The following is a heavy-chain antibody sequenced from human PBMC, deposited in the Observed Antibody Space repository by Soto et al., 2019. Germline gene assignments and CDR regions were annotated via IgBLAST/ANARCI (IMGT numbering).Heavy chain of an antibody. J-gene: IGHJ6*02. V-gene: IGHV3-48*03. CDR2: ISSSGSTI. Sequence: EVQLVESGGGLVQPGGSLRLSCAASGFTFSSYEMNWVRQAPGKGLEWVSYISSSGSTIYYADSVKGRFTISRDNAKNSLYLQMNSLRAEDTAVYYCAKARSVYCSGGSCYSGMDVWGHGTTVTVSS. CDR3: AKARSVYCSGGSCYSGMDV. CDR1: GFTFSSYE. D-gene: IGHD2-15*01.